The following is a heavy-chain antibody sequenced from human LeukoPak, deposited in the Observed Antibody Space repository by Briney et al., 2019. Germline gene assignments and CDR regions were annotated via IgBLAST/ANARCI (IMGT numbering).Heavy chain of an antibody. V-gene: IGHV1-69*04. CDR1: GGTFSSYA. Sequence: ASVKVSCKASGGTFSSYAISWVRQAPGQGLEWMGRIISILGIANYAQKFQGRVTITADKSTSTAYMELSSLRSEDTAVYYCARASSSWYYFDYWGQGTLVTVSS. CDR3: ARASSSWYYFDY. J-gene: IGHJ4*02. D-gene: IGHD6-13*01. CDR2: IISILGIA.